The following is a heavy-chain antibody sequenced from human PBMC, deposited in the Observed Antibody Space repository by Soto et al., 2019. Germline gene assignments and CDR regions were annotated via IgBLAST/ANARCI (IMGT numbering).Heavy chain of an antibody. V-gene: IGHV1-18*01. J-gene: IGHJ6*02. D-gene: IGHD6-13*01. CDR2: ISGYNDNT. Sequence: QVQLKQSGPEVRKPGASVRVSCKASGYIFTNFGISWVRQAPGQGLEWMGWISGYNDNTHYAQKLQGRVSMTTDTSTGTADMDLRSLRSDDTAIYYCVRDSSSWFYYYYGMDVWGQGTTVTVSS. CDR1: GYIFTNFG. CDR3: VRDSSSWFYYYYGMDV.